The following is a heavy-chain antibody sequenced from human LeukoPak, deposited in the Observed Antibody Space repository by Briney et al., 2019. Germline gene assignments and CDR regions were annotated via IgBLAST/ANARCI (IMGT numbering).Heavy chain of an antibody. V-gene: IGHV3-53*01. D-gene: IGHD2-2*01. CDR2: IYSGGST. Sequence: GGSLRLSCAASGFTVSSNYMSWVRQAPGKGLEWVSVIYSGGSTYYADSVKGRFTISRDNSKNTLYLQMNSLRAEDTAVYYCARGEFDCSSTSCFCYFDYWGQGTLVTVSS. CDR1: GFTVSSNY. CDR3: ARGEFDCSSTSCFCYFDY. J-gene: IGHJ4*02.